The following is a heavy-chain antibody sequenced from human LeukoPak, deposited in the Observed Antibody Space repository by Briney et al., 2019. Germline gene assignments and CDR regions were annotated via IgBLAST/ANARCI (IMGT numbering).Heavy chain of an antibody. V-gene: IGHV4-39*01. CDR3: AARGVFLGWFDP. CDR1: GGSISSSSYY. J-gene: IGHJ5*02. D-gene: IGHD3-10*01. CDR2: IYYSGST. Sequence: PSETLSLTCTVSGGSISSSSYYWGWIRQPPGKGLEWIGSIYYSGSTYYNPSLKSRVTISVDTSKNQFSLKLSSVTAADTAVYYCAARGVFLGWFDPWGQGTLVTVSS.